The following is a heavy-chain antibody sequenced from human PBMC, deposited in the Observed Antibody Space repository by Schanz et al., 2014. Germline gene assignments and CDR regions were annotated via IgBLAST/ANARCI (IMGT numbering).Heavy chain of an antibody. D-gene: IGHD3-3*01. J-gene: IGHJ4*02. CDR2: INPKNGVT. CDR1: GYTFPSYG. CDR3: AREVERSRIRNFDS. Sequence: QVQLVQSGSEVKKPGASVKVSCKASGYTFPSYGISWVRQAPGHGLECMGWINPKNGVTNYAQKFQGRVSMTRDTSVDTAYMELTSLTYDDTAVYYCAREVERSRIRNFDSWGQGTLVTVSS. V-gene: IGHV1-2*02.